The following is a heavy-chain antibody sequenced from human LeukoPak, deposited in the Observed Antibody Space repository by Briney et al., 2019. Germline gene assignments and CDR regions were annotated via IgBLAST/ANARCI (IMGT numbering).Heavy chain of an antibody. J-gene: IGHJ4*02. V-gene: IGHV4-31*03. CDR2: IYYSGST. Sequence: SETLSLTCTVSGGSISSGGYYWSWIRQHPGKGLEWIGYIYYSGSTYYNPSLKSRVTISVDTSKNQFSLKLSSVTAADTAVYYCARAAGGTMVRGVPDYWGQGTLVTVSS. CDR1: GGSISSGGYY. D-gene: IGHD3-10*01. CDR3: ARAAGGTMVRGVPDY.